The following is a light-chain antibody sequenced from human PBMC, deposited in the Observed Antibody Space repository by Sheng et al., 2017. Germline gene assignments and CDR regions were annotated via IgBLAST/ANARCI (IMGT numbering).Light chain of an antibody. Sequence: EIVMTQSPATLSVSPGERVTLSCRASQTINSDLAWYQQKPGQAPRLLIYGASTRVSGISARFSGSGSGTDFTLTISRLEPEDCAVYYCQQDGDSPSTFGQGTKLEI. V-gene: IGKV3-15*01. CDR1: QTINSD. CDR3: QQDGDSPST. CDR2: GAS. J-gene: IGKJ2*01.